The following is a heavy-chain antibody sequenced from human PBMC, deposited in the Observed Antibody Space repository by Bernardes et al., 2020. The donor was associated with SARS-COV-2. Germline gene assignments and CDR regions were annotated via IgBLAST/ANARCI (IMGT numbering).Heavy chain of an antibody. CDR1: GFSVSINY. CDR3: TKDPGLIMFRGLTMTAIPGYFQN. D-gene: IGHD3-22*01. V-gene: IGHV3-53*01. Sequence: GGSLRLSCAASGFSVSINYMSWVRQAPGKGLEWVSVIYSGGSTYYADSVNGRFTVSRDNSKNIVYLQMNSLRAEDTAVYYCTKDPGLIMFRGLTMTAIPGYFQNWGQGTPVTVSS. CDR2: IYSGGST. J-gene: IGHJ1*01.